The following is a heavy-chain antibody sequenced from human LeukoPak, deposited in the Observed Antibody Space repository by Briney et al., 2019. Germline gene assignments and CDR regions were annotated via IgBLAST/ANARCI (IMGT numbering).Heavy chain of an antibody. Sequence: GGSLKLSCAASGFTFSHYWMSWVRQAPGKGLEWVANIKQDGSEKYYVDSVKGRFTISRDNAKNSLYLQMNSLRAEDTALYYCATHRGYSYGTAEDFDYWGQGTLVTVSS. CDR2: IKQDGSEK. CDR3: ATHRGYSYGTAEDFDY. CDR1: GFTFSHYW. J-gene: IGHJ4*02. D-gene: IGHD5-18*01. V-gene: IGHV3-7*01.